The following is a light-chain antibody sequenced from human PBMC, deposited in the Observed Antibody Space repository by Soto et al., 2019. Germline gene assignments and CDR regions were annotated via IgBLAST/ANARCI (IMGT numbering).Light chain of an antibody. J-gene: IGLJ3*02. CDR3: ETWDSNTHTV. V-gene: IGLV4-60*02. CDR1: SGHSSYI. Sequence: QPVLTQSSSASASLGSSVKLTCTLSSGHSSYIIAWHQQQPGKAPRYLMKREGSGSYNKGSGVPDRFSGSSSGADRYLTISNLQFEDEADYYCETWDSNTHTVFGGGTKLTVL. CDR2: REGSGSY.